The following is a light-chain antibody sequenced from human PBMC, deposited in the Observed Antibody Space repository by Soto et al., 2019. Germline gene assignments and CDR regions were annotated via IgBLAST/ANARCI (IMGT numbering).Light chain of an antibody. CDR1: QSVSSW. J-gene: IGKJ3*01. CDR3: QQYNTNSLT. V-gene: IGKV1-5*01. Sequence: DIQMTQSPSTLSASVGDRVTITCRASQSVSSWLAWYQQKPGKAPKLLIYDASTLETGVPSRFSGSGSGTEFTLTINNLQPDDFATYYCQQYNTNSLTFGPGTKVDIK. CDR2: DAS.